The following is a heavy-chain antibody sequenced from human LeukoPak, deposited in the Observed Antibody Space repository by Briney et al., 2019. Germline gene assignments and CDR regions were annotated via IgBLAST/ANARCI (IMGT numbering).Heavy chain of an antibody. CDR3: ARDRGMTTVSPPIPCDY. CDR2: ISSSSSYI. V-gene: IGHV3-21*01. CDR1: GFTFSSYS. D-gene: IGHD4-11*01. Sequence: SGGSLRLSCAASGFTFSSYSMNWVRQAPGKGLEWVSSISSSSSYIYYADSVKGRFTISRDNAKNSLYLQMNSPRAEDTAVYYCARDRGMTTVSPPIPCDYWGQGTLVTVSS. J-gene: IGHJ4*02.